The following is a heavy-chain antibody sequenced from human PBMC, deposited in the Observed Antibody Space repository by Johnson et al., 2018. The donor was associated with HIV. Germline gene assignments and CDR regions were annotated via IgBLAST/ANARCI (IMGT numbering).Heavy chain of an antibody. CDR3: ARGVKQQLSVVDAFDI. CDR1: GFTFSSYG. CDR2: ISYDGSNK. V-gene: IGHV3-30*13. J-gene: IGHJ3*02. D-gene: IGHD1-1*01. Sequence: QVQLVESGGGVVQPGRSLRLSCAASGFTFSSYGMHWVRQAPGKGLEWVAVISYDGSNKYYTDSVKGRFTISRDNSKNRLYLQMNSLRAEDTAVYFCARGVKQQLSVVDAFDIWGQGTMVIVSS.